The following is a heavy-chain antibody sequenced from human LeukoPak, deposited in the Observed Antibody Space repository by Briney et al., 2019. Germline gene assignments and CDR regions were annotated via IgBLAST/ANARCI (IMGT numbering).Heavy chain of an antibody. Sequence: PGGTLTLSCAASGFTFSDYYKSWLRQAPGQGKELVSYISSSGSTIYYADPVKSRFTISRVNANNSLYLQSNSLRTDDTAAYYCARFVVVAIDYWGQGTLVTVSS. CDR2: ISSSGSTI. CDR3: ARFVVVAIDY. V-gene: IGHV3-11*01. D-gene: IGHD2-15*01. CDR1: GFTFSDYY. J-gene: IGHJ4*02.